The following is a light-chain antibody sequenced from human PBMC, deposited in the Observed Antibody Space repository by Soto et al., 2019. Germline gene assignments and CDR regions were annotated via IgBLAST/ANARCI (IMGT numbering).Light chain of an antibody. CDR3: QVWDSISDHLV. Sequence: SYVLTQPPSLSVAPRQTARITCGGHDLGSKAVHWYQQKPGQAPLLVIVYNSDRPSGIPERISGSKSGDTATLTISGVEVGDEADYYCQVWDSISDHLVFGGGTKLTVL. J-gene: IGLJ3*02. CDR2: YNS. CDR1: DLGSKA. V-gene: IGLV3-21*04.